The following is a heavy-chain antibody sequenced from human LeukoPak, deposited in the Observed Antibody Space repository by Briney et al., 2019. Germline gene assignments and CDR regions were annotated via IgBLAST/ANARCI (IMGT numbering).Heavy chain of an antibody. CDR1: GYTFTSYA. J-gene: IGHJ4*02. Sequence: GGSLRLSCEASGYTFTSYAMHWVRQAPGKGLEWVAVISYDRSNKYYADTVQGRFTISRDNSKNTLYLHMNSLRAEDTAVYYCARDNGFYFVAGTVDFWVQGTVVTVSS. CDR2: ISYDRSNK. V-gene: IGHV3-30*04. D-gene: IGHD6-19*01. CDR3: ARDNGFYFVAGTVDF.